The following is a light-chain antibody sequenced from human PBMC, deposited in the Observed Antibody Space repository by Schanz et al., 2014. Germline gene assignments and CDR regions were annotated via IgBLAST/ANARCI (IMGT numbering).Light chain of an antibody. CDR3: SSYASSSTVE. Sequence: QSALTQPASVSGSPGQSITISCTGTSSDVGSYNLVSWYQQHPGKAPKLMIYEGSKRPSGVSNRFSGSKSGNTASLTISGLQAEDEADYYCSSYASSSTVEFGGGTKLTVL. J-gene: IGLJ3*02. CDR1: SSDVGSYNL. V-gene: IGLV2-14*02. CDR2: EGS.